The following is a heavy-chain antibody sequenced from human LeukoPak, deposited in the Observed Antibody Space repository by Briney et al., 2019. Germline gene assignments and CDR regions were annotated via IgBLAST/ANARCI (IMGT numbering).Heavy chain of an antibody. CDR2: IYYTGAT. CDR1: GGSLSSHY. V-gene: IGHV4-59*11. Sequence: SETLSLTCAVSGGSLSSHYWTWIRQPPGKGLEWIGYIYYTGATNYNPSLKSRVTMSVDTSKNQFSLKLSSVTAADTAVYYCARLVRGFDFDYWGQGTLVTVSS. J-gene: IGHJ4*02. CDR3: ARLVRGFDFDY. D-gene: IGHD6-13*01.